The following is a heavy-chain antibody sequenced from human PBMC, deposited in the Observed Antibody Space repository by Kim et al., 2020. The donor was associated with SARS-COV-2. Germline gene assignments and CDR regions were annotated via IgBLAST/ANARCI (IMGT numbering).Heavy chain of an antibody. V-gene: IGHV3-23*01. CDR1: GFTFSSYA. J-gene: IGHJ4*02. D-gene: IGHD3-10*01. CDR2: ISGSGGST. Sequence: GGSLRLSCAASGFTFSSYAMSWVRQAPGKGLEWVSAISGSGGSTYYADSVKGRFTISRDNSKNTLYLQMNSLRAEDTAVYYCAKGMVRGVNITIFDYWGQGTLVTVSS. CDR3: AKGMVRGVNITIFDY.